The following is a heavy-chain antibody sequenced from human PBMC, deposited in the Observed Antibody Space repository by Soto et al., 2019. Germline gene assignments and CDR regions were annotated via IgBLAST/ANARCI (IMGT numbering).Heavy chain of an antibody. CDR1: GFTFSMYW. V-gene: IGHV3-74*01. CDR3: ARGPRSTSTGTGAF. CDR2: INDDGSST. Sequence: EVQLAESGGGLLQPGGSLRLSCAASGFTFSMYWMHWVRQVPGKGPEWVSRINDDGSSTNYADSVKGRFTISRDNSKNTLYLQMNALRAEDTAVYYCARGPRSTSTGTGAFWGQGTLVTVSS. J-gene: IGHJ4*02. D-gene: IGHD1-7*01.